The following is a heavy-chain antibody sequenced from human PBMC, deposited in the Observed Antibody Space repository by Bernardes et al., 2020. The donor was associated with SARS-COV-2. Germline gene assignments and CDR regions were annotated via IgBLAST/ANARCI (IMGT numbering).Heavy chain of an antibody. Sequence: DSLPISCEASGYSITHYWIAWVRQMPGKGLEWMGVIYPRDSDTRYSPSFQGHVTISADKSINTAYLQWSSLKASDTAIYYCATSNVAAADKYYFEYWGQGTQVTVSS. CDR1: GYSITHYW. CDR2: IYPRDSDT. CDR3: ATSNVAAADKYYFEY. D-gene: IGHD6-13*01. J-gene: IGHJ4*02. V-gene: IGHV5-51*01.